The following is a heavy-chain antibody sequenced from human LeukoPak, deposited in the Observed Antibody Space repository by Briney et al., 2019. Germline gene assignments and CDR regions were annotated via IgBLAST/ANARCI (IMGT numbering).Heavy chain of an antibody. CDR3: SRIKYGGNSGYHFDY. Sequence: GGSLRLSCVGSGFTFSVHWVRQVPGKGLEWLTFIRHDGTDQHYADSVRGRFTISRDNSKNMVYLQMSSLRADDSAVYYCSRIKYGGNSGYHFDYWGQGTLVTVSS. D-gene: IGHD4-23*01. CDR2: IRHDGTDQ. V-gene: IGHV3-30*02. J-gene: IGHJ4*02. CDR1: GFTFS.